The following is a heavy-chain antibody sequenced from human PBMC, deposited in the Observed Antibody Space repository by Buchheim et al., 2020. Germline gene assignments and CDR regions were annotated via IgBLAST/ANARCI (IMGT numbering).Heavy chain of an antibody. J-gene: IGHJ5*02. V-gene: IGHV3-11*05. CDR3: ARRIVVVPAAIAYGSNWFDP. CDR2: ISSSSSYT. Sequence: QVQLVESGGGLVNPGGSLRLSCAASGFTFSDYYMSWIRQAPGKGLEWVSYISSSSSYTNYADSVKGRFTISSANAKNSLYLQMNSLRAEDTAVYYCARRIVVVPAAIAYGSNWFDPWGQGTL. CDR1: GFTFSDYY. D-gene: IGHD2-2*01.